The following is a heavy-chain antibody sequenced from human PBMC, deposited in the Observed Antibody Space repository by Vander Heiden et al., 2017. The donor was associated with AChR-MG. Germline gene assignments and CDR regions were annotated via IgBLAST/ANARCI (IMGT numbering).Heavy chain of an antibody. V-gene: IGHV3-9*01. CDR3: AKDRAVITKNYYGMDV. D-gene: IGHD3-22*01. CDR2: ISWNSGSI. J-gene: IGHJ6*02. Sequence: EVQLVESGGGLVQPGRSLSLSCAASGFTFADYAMHWVRQAPGKGLEWVSGISWNSGSIGYADSVKGRFTISRDNAKNSLYLQMNSLRAEDTALYYCAKDRAVITKNYYGMDVWGQGTTVTVSS. CDR1: GFTFADYA.